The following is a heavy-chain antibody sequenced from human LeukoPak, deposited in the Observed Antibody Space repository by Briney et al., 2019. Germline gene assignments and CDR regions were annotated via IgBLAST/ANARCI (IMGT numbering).Heavy chain of an antibody. D-gene: IGHD5-18*01. J-gene: IGHJ4*02. CDR1: GGSFSGYY. CDR3: ARAKRGYSYGMFDY. V-gene: IGHV4-34*01. Sequence: SSETLSLTCAVYGGSFSGYYWSWIRQPPGKGLEWTGEINHSGSTNYNPSLKSRVTISVDTSKNQFSLKLSSVTAADTAVYYCARAKRGYSYGMFDYWGQGTLVTVSS. CDR2: INHSGST.